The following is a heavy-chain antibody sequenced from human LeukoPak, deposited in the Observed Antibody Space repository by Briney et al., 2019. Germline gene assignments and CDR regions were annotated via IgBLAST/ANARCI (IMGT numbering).Heavy chain of an antibody. Sequence: PSETLSLTCAVYGGSFSGYCWSWIRQPPGKGLEWIGEINHSGSTNYNPSLKSRVTLSVDPSKNRFSLKLTPVTAADTAIYYCARVVASTSIDSWGQGTLVTVSS. J-gene: IGHJ4*02. D-gene: IGHD2-15*01. V-gene: IGHV4-34*01. CDR3: ARVVASTSIDS. CDR2: INHSGST. CDR1: GGSFSGYC.